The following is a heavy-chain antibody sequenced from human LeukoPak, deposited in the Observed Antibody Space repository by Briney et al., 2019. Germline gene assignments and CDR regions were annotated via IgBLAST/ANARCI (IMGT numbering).Heavy chain of an antibody. V-gene: IGHV4-59*01. D-gene: IGHD6-6*01. CDR2: IYYSGST. CDR1: GGSISSYY. Sequence: SETLSLTCPVSGGSISSYYWSWIRQPPGKGLEWIGYIYYSGSTNYNPSLKSRVTISVDTSKNQFSLKLSSVTAADTAVYYCAREQLGAFDIWGQGTMVTVSS. CDR3: AREQLGAFDI. J-gene: IGHJ3*02.